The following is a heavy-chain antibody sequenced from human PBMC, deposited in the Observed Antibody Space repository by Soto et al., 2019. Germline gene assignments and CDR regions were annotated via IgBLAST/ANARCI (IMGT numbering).Heavy chain of an antibody. CDR1: GFTFSSYA. D-gene: IGHD2-15*01. J-gene: IGHJ5*02. V-gene: IGHV3-30-3*01. CDR2: ISYDGSNK. CDR3: ARDAIVVVVAATDPNWFDP. Sequence: GGSLRLSCAASGFTFSSYAMHWVRQAPGKGLEWVAVISYDGSNKYYADSVKGRFTISRDNSKNTLYLQMNSLRAEDTAVYYYARDAIVVVVAATDPNWFDPWGQGTLVTVSS.